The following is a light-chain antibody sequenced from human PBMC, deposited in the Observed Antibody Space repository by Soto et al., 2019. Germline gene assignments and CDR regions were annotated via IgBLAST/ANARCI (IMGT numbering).Light chain of an antibody. CDR2: DAS. CDR3: QQRSNWPPYT. J-gene: IGKJ2*01. CDR1: ESVSSY. Sequence: EIVLTQSPATLSLSPGERATLSCRASESVSSYLVWYQQQPGQAPRLLIYDASKRANGIPARFSGSGSGTDFTLTISSLEPEDFAVYYCQQRSNWPPYTFGQGTKVEIK. V-gene: IGKV3-11*01.